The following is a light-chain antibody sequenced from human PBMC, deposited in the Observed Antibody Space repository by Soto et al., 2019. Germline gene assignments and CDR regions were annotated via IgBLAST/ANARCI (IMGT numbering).Light chain of an antibody. Sequence: EIVMTQSPATLSVSPGERATLSCRASQSVSSNLAWYQQKPGQAPRLLIYGASTMATGIPARLSGSGSGTEFTLPISSLQSEDFVGYYCQQYNNWPRTFGQGTKVEIK. CDR1: QSVSSN. J-gene: IGKJ1*01. CDR2: GAS. V-gene: IGKV3-15*01. CDR3: QQYNNWPRT.